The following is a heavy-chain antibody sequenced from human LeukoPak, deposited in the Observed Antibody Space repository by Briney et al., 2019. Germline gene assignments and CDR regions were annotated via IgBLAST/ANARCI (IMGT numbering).Heavy chain of an antibody. CDR1: GFTFSSYS. CDR2: IYSGGST. V-gene: IGHV3-66*01. Sequence: GGSLRLSCAASGFTFSSYSMNWVRQAPGKGLEWVSVIYSGGSTYYADPVKGRFTISRDNSKNTLYLQMNSLRAEDTAVYYCASGGYSYGYLGINWGQGTLVTVSS. D-gene: IGHD5-18*01. J-gene: IGHJ4*02. CDR3: ASGGYSYGYLGIN.